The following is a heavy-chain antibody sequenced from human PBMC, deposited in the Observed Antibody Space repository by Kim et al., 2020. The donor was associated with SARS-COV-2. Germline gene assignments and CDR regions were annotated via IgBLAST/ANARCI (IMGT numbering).Heavy chain of an antibody. Sequence: TVKGGITISRDNAKNLLYLQMNSLRAEDTAVYYCAREGFLGGMVYAYDYWGQGTLVTVSS. V-gene: IGHV3-21*01. D-gene: IGHD2-8*01. CDR3: AREGFLGGMVYAYDY. J-gene: IGHJ4*02.